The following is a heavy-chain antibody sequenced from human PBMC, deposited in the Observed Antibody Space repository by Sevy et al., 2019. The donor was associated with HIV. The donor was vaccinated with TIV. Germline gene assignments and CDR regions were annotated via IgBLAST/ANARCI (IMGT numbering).Heavy chain of an antibody. V-gene: IGHV3-33*08. CDR2: IWYDGTIK. Sequence: GGYLRLSCAASGFTFSSYVMHWVRQAPGKGLEWVALIWYDGTIKYYADSVKGRFTISRDNSKDTLFLQMNSLTPEDTAVYYCARGGGSSGGDSYSIDYWGQGALVTVSS. J-gene: IGHJ4*02. CDR1: GFTFSSYV. D-gene: IGHD2-21*02. CDR3: ARGGGSSGGDSYSIDY.